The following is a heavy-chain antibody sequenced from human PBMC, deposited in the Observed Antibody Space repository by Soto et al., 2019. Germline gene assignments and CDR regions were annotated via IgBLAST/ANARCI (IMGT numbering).Heavy chain of an antibody. CDR2: ISYDGSNK. Sequence: PGGSLRLSCAASGFTFSSYGMHWVRQAPGKGLEWVAVISYDGSNKYYADSVKGRFTISRDNSKNTLYLQMNSLRAEDTAVYYCAKDSVWYYYDSRVATQPDYWGQGTLVTVSS. J-gene: IGHJ4*02. V-gene: IGHV3-30*18. D-gene: IGHD3-22*01. CDR1: GFTFSSYG. CDR3: AKDSVWYYYDSRVATQPDY.